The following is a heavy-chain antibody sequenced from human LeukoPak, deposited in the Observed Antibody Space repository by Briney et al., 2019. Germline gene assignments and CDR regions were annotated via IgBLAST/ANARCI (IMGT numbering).Heavy chain of an antibody. CDR3: TRGIGYCSGGSCYYDY. CDR2: IRSNACGGTT. V-gene: IGHV3-49*04. J-gene: IGHJ4*02. D-gene: IGHD2-15*01. Sequence: PGGSLTLSCTASGFTFGDYAMSWVRQAPGTGLEGAGFIRSNACGGTTEYAASVKGRFTISRNDSKSIAYLQMNSLKTEDTAVYYCTRGIGYCSGGSCYYDYWGQGTLVTVSS. CDR1: GFTFGDYA.